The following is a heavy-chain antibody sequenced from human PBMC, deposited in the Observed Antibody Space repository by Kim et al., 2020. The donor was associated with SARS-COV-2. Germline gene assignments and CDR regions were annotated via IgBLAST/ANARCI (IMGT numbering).Heavy chain of an antibody. CDR1: GYTFTSYY. CDR2: INPSGGST. Sequence: ASVKVSCKASGYTFTSYYMHWVRQPPGQGLEWMGIINPSGGSTSYAQKFQGRVTMTRDTSTSTVYMELSSLRSEDTSVYYCARDIAHFELRWGFDRYFDYWGQRTLVTGSS. D-gene: IGHD4-17*01. V-gene: IGHV1-46*01. CDR3: ARDIAHFELRWGFDRYFDY. J-gene: IGHJ4*02.